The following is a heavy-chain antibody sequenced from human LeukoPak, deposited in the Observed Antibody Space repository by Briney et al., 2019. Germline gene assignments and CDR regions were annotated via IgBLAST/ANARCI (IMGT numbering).Heavy chain of an antibody. Sequence: SETLSLTCTVSGGSISSRNYYWGWIRQPPGKGLEWIGGVYYTGTTYSNPSLKSRVTISVDTSKNQFSLKLSSVTAADTAVYYCARSYREWYYDSSGYYRRNAFDIWGQGTMVTVSS. CDR3: ARSYREWYYDSSGYYRRNAFDI. J-gene: IGHJ3*02. D-gene: IGHD3-22*01. CDR2: VYYTGTT. CDR1: GGSISSRNYY. V-gene: IGHV4-39*01.